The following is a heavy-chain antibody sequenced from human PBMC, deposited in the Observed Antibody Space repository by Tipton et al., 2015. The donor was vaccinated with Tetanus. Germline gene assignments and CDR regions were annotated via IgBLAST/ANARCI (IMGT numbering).Heavy chain of an antibody. Sequence: QVVQSGAEVKKPGASVKVSCKASGYTFTSYGISWVRQAPGQGLEWMGWISAYNGNTNYAQKLQGRVTMTTDTSTSTAYMELRSLRSDDTSVYYCARDVGRDYYDSSGYYMDVWGKGTTVTVSS. CDR3: ARDVGRDYYDSSGYYMDV. CDR1: GYTFTSYG. J-gene: IGHJ6*03. CDR2: ISAYNGNT. V-gene: IGHV1-18*01. D-gene: IGHD3-22*01.